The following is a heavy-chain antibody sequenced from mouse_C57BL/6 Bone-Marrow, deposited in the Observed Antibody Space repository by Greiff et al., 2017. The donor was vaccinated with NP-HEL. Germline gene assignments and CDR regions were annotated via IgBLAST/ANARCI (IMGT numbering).Heavy chain of an antibody. J-gene: IGHJ2*01. CDR2: IYPGSGST. CDR1: GYTFTSYW. CDR3: AKKEGEYYGSSYVPFDY. D-gene: IGHD1-1*01. Sequence: QVQLQQPGAELVKPGASVKMSCKASGYTFTSYWITWVKQRPGQGLEWIGDIYPGSGSTNYNEKFKSKATLTVDTSSSTAYMQLSSLTSEDSAVYYWAKKEGEYYGSSYVPFDYWGQGTTLTVSS. V-gene: IGHV1-55*01.